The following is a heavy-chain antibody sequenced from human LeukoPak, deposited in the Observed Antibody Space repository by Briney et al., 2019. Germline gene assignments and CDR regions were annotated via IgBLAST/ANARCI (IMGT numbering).Heavy chain of an antibody. Sequence: GGSLRLSCAASGFPVSSYAMTWVRQAPEKGLEWVSAISGSGGSTYYADSVKGRFTISRDNSKNTLYLQMNSLRAEDTAVYYCATIYYDSSGYYYYPTFDYWGQGTLVTVSS. V-gene: IGHV3-23*01. CDR2: ISGSGGST. CDR3: ATIYYDSSGYYYYPTFDY. CDR1: GFPVSSYA. D-gene: IGHD3-22*01. J-gene: IGHJ4*02.